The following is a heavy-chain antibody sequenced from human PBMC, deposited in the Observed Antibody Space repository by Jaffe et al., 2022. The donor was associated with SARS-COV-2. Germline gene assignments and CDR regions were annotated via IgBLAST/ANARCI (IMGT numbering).Heavy chain of an antibody. V-gene: IGHV3-23*01. CDR1: GFTFSSYA. J-gene: IGHJ6*02. Sequence: EVQVLESGGGLAQPGGSLRLSCAASGFTFSSYAMNWVRQAPGRGLEWVSALSGSGGNSYYADSVKGRFTISGDNSKNTLYLQMNSLRDEDTAVYYCSKGHQRSSSFGMDVWGQGTTVTVSS. CDR2: LSGSGGNS. CDR3: SKGHQRSSSFGMDV. D-gene: IGHD6-19*01.